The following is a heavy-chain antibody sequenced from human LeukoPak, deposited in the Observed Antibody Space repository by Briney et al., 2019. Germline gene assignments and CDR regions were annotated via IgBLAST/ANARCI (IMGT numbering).Heavy chain of an antibody. V-gene: IGHV4-30-4*01. CDR3: ARDAGITIFGVDGMDV. Sequence: SQTLSLTCTVSGGSISSGDYYWSWIRQPPGKGLKWIGYIYYSGSTYYNPSLKSRVTISVDTSKNQFSLKLSSVTAADTAVYYCARDAGITIFGVDGMDVWGQGTTVTVSS. CDR2: IYYSGST. CDR1: GGSISSGDYY. D-gene: IGHD3-3*01. J-gene: IGHJ6*02.